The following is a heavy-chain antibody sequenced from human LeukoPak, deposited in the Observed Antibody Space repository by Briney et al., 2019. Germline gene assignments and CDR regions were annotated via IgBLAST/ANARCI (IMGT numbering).Heavy chain of an antibody. V-gene: IGHV4-30-4*01. D-gene: IGHD3-22*01. J-gene: IGHJ4*02. CDR1: GGSISSGDYY. CDR2: IYYSGST. CDR3: ATYYYDSSGYSDHSLFDY. Sequence: SETLSLTCTVSGGSISSGDYYWRWIRQPPGKGLEWIGYIYYSGSTYYNPSLKSRVTISVDTSKNQFSLKLSSVTAADTAVYYCATYYYDSSGYSDHSLFDYWGQGTLVTVSS.